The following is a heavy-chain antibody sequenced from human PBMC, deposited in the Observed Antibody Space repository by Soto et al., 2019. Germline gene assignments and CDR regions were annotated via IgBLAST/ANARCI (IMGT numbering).Heavy chain of an antibody. J-gene: IGHJ4*02. CDR2: ISGSGDTI. D-gene: IGHD3-10*01. Sequence: QVQLVESGGGLVQPGGSLRLSCAASGFTFSDSYMTWIRQAPGKGLEWISYISGSGDTIYYADSVKGRFTVSRDNAKNSLYLQMNSLRAEHTAVYYCASDPYYYASEYWGQGTLVTVSS. CDR1: GFTFSDSY. V-gene: IGHV3-11*01. CDR3: ASDPYYYASEY.